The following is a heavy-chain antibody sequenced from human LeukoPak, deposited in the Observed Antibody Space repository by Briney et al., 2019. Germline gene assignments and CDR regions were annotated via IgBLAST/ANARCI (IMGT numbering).Heavy chain of an antibody. V-gene: IGHV3-48*03. CDR2: IRSTGSIT. Sequence: TGGSLRLSCEGSRFTFSNYEMNWVRQAPGKGLEWLSFIRSTGSITRYADSVKGRFTISRDNAKNSLYLQMNSLRAEDTAVYYCARDPRSPAEKSGTFDIWGQGTMVTVSS. CDR1: RFTFSNYE. J-gene: IGHJ3*02. D-gene: IGHD1-26*01. CDR3: ARDPRSPAEKSGTFDI.